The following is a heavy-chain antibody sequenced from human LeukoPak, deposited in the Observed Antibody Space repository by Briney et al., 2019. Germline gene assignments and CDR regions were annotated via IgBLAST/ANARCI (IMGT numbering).Heavy chain of an antibody. V-gene: IGHV3-66*01. CDR2: IYSAGST. J-gene: IGHJ4*02. CDR3: ARKTPRFGDYDY. D-gene: IGHD2-15*01. Sequence: GGSLRLSCAASGFTVSSSYMSWDRQAPGKGLQWVSLIYSAGSTYYADSVKGRFTISRDNSKNTLYLQMNSLRAEDTAVYYCARKTPRFGDYDYWGQGTLVTVSS. CDR1: GFTVSSSY.